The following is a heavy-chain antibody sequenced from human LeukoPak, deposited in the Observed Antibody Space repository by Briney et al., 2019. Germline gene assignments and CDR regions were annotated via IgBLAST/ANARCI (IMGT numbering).Heavy chain of an antibody. J-gene: IGHJ4*02. Sequence: RSSETLSLTCTVSGGSISSYYWSWIRQPPGKGLEWIGYIHYSGSTNYNPSLKSRVTISVDTSKNHFSLKLSSVTAADTAVYYCARASSGWDPFDYWGQGTLVTVSS. CDR1: GGSISSYY. CDR2: IHYSGST. V-gene: IGHV4-59*01. CDR3: ARASSGWDPFDY. D-gene: IGHD6-19*01.